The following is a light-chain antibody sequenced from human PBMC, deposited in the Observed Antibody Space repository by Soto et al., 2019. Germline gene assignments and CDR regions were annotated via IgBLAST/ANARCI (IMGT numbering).Light chain of an antibody. J-gene: IGKJ4*01. Sequence: AIQIAQYPSSLSASVGDRVNITCRASQGIGNVLGWFQQKPGKAPKLLIYAAATLHSGVPSRFSGSRSGTDLTLTIRSLQPEDFATYCSLREHNYPLSFGGWTKLEIK. CDR2: AAA. CDR1: QGIGNV. V-gene: IGKV1-6*02. CDR3: LREHNYPLS.